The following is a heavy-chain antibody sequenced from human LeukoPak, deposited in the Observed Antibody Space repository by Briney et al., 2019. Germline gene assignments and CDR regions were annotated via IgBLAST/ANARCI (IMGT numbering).Heavy chain of an antibody. CDR3: ARESLAAAGTPFDY. V-gene: IGHV4-61*02. J-gene: IGHJ4*02. CDR2: IYTSGST. D-gene: IGHD6-13*01. Sequence: PSQTLSLTCTVSGGSISSGSYYWSWIRQPAGKGLEWIGRIYTSGSTNYNPSLKSRVTISVDTSKNQFSLKLSSVTAADTAVYYCARESLAAAGTPFDYWGQGTLVTVSS. CDR1: GGSISSGSYY.